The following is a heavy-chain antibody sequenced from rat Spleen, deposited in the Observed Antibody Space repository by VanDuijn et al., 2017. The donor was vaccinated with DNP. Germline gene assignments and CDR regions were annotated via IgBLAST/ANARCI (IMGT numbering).Heavy chain of an antibody. CDR2: MWSGGST. D-gene: IGHD4-1*01. Sequence: QVQLEDSGPGLLQPSQTLSLTCTVSGFSLTQYGISWVRQPPGKGLAWVGEMWSGGSTAYNSALKSRLSISRDTSKRQVFLKMNSLQTEDTAIYYCARGYNNYGFAYWGQGTLVTVSS. J-gene: IGHJ3*01. CDR3: ARGYNNYGFAY. V-gene: IGHV2-4*01. CDR1: GFSLTQYG.